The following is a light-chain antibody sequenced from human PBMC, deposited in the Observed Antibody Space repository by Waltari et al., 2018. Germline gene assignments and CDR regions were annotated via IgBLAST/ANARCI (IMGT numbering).Light chain of an antibody. CDR1: TSNIESSA. V-gene: IGLV1-44*01. Sequence: QFVLTQPPSASGTPGQPITIPCSGGTSNIESSALKWYQQLPGAAPQVLIHTNTRRASGVPDRFSGSKSKTSASLAISGLQSEDEAEYFCAAWDDSLSGQVIFGGGTKVTVL. CDR2: TNT. J-gene: IGLJ2*01. CDR3: AAWDDSLSGQVI.